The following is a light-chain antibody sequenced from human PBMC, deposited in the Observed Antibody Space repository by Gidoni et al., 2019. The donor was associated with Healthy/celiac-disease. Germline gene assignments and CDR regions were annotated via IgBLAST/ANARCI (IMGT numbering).Light chain of an antibody. CDR1: QSISSW. J-gene: IGKJ3*01. CDR2: DAS. CDR3: QQYNSYSAT. V-gene: IGKV1-5*01. Sequence: DIHMTQPPSTLSASVGDRVTITCRASQSISSWLAWYQQKPGKAPKILIYDASSLESGVPSRFSGSGSGKEFTLTISSLQPDDFATYYCQQYNSYSATFGPGTKVDIK.